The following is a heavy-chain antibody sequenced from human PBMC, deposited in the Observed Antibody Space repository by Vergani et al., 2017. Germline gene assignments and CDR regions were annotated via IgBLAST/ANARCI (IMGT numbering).Heavy chain of an antibody. Sequence: QVQLVQSGAEVKKPGSSVKVSCKASGGTFSSYAISWVRQAPGQGLEWMGRIIPILGIANYAQKFQGRVTITADKSTSTAYMELSSLRSEDTAVYYCARDGYSSSSTFDYWGQGTLVTVSS. J-gene: IGHJ4*02. CDR3: ARDGYSSSSTFDY. D-gene: IGHD6-6*01. V-gene: IGHV1-69*04. CDR1: GGTFSSYA. CDR2: IIPILGIA.